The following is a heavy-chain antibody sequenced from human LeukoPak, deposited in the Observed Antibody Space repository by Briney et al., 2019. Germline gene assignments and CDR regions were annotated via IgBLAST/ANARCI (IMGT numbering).Heavy chain of an antibody. CDR1: GYTFTGYY. J-gene: IGHJ3*02. V-gene: IGHV1-2*02. D-gene: IGHD6-19*01. CDR3: ARAGVVAVAGFLAAFDI. Sequence: ASVKVSCKASGYTFTGYYMHWVRQAPGQGLEWMGWINPNSGGTNYAQKFQGRVTMTRDTSISTAYMELSRLRSDDTAVYYCARAGVVAVAGFLAAFDIWGQGTMVTVSS. CDR2: INPNSGGT.